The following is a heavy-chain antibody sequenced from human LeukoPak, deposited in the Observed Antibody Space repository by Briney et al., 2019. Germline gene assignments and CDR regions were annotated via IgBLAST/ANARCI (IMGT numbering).Heavy chain of an antibody. J-gene: IGHJ4*02. V-gene: IGHV4-30-2*01. D-gene: IGHD2-2*01. CDR3: ARVRARPVVPAAIIDY. CDR2: IYHSGST. Sequence: PPQTLSLTCTVSGGSISSGGYYWSWIRQPPGKGLEWIGYIYHSGSTYYNPSLKSRVTISVDRSKNQFSLKLSSVTAADTAVYYCARVRARPVVPAAIIDYWGQGTLVTVSS. CDR1: GGSISSGGYY.